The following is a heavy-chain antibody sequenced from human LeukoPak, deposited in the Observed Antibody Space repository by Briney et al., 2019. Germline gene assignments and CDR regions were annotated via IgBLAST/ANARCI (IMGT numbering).Heavy chain of an antibody. CDR3: AREGVATIFGVVITGYYYYYGMDV. Sequence: ASVKVSCKASGYTFTSYGISWVRQAPGQGLEWIGWISAYNGNTNYAQKLQGRVTMTTDTSTSTAYMELRSLRSDDTAVYYCAREGVATIFGVVITGYYYYYGMDVWGQGTTVTVSS. CDR2: ISAYNGNT. CDR1: GYTFTSYG. J-gene: IGHJ6*02. D-gene: IGHD3-3*01. V-gene: IGHV1-18*01.